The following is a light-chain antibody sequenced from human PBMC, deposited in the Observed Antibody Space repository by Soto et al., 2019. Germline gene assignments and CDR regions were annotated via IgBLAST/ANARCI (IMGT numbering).Light chain of an antibody. V-gene: IGKV3-15*01. CDR1: QSISNN. J-gene: IGKJ1*01. Sequence: EIVMTQSPATLSVSPGERATLSCRASQSISNNLGWYQQRPGQAPRLLIYGASTRATGIPARFSGSGSGTEFTLIISSLQSEDFAVYYCQQYNNWPQAFGQGTKVEIK. CDR2: GAS. CDR3: QQYNNWPQA.